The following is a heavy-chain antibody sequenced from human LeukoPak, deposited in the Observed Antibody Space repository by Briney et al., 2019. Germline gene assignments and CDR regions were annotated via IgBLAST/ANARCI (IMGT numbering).Heavy chain of an antibody. V-gene: IGHV3-30*02. CDR3: AKDNWNEGYYYYGMDV. J-gene: IGHJ6*02. D-gene: IGHD1-20*01. CDR1: GFTFSSYG. Sequence: GGSLRLSCAASGFTFSSYGMHWVRQAPGKGLEWVAFIRYDGSNKYYADSVKGRFTISRDNSKNTLYLQMNSLRAEDTAVYYCAKDNWNEGYYYYGMDVWGQGTTVTVSS. CDR2: IRYDGSNK.